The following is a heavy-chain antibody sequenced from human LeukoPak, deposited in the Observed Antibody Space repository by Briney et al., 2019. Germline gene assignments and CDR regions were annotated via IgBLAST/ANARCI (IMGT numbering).Heavy chain of an antibody. CDR3: ARQPAGXYGXTGYYPYYFDY. Sequence: SETLSLTCTVSGGSISSYYWSWVRQPPGKGLEGIGYIFYTGSTKYGPSLNSRVTISLDTSKNQFSLKLSSVTAADTAGYYCARQPAGXYGXTGYYPYYFDYWGQGTLVTVSS. J-gene: IGHJ4*02. CDR1: GGSISSYY. D-gene: IGHD3-22*01. V-gene: IGHV4-59*08. CDR2: IFYTGST.